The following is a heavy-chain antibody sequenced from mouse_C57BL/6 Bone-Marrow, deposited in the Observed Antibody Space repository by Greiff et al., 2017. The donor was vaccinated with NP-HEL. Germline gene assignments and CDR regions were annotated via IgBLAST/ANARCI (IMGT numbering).Heavy chain of an antibody. CDR2: IYPGSGST. V-gene: IGHV1-55*01. Sequence: QVQLKQPGAELVKPGASVKMSCKASGYTFTSYWITWVKQRPGQGLEWIGDIYPGSGSTNYNEKFKSKATLTVDTSSSTAYMQLSSLTSEDSAVYYCARSDGSSYDWYFDVWGTGTTVTVSS. D-gene: IGHD1-1*01. J-gene: IGHJ1*03. CDR3: ARSDGSSYDWYFDV. CDR1: GYTFTSYW.